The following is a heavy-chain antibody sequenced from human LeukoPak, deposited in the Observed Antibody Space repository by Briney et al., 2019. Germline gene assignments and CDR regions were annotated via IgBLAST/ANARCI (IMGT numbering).Heavy chain of an antibody. J-gene: IGHJ6*02. CDR3: ARDQSLYYYGSGSYYKPYYGMDV. Sequence: TLSLTCTVSGGSISSGGYYWSWIRQHPGKGLEWVVYIYYSGSTYYNPSLKSRVTISVDTSKNQFSLKLSSVTAADTAVYYCARDQSLYYYGSGSYYKPYYGMDVWGQGTTVTVSS. CDR2: IYYSGST. CDR1: GGSISSGGYY. V-gene: IGHV4-31*03. D-gene: IGHD3-10*01.